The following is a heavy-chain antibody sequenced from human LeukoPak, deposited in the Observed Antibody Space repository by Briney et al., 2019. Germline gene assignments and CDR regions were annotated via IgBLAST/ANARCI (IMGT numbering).Heavy chain of an antibody. V-gene: IGHV3-30-3*01. CDR1: GFTFSDHY. J-gene: IGHJ5*02. D-gene: IGHD3-10*01. CDR2: ISYDGNNK. Sequence: GGSLRLSCAASGFTFSDHYMDWVRQAPGKGLEWVAVISYDGNNKYYADSVKGRFTISRDNSKNTLYLRMNSLRAEDTAVYYCARGRYFGSGSDPDWFDHWGQGTLVTVSS. CDR3: ARGRYFGSGSDPDWFDH.